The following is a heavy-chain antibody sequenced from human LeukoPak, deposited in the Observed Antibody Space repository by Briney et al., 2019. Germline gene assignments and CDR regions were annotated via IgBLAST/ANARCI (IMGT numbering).Heavy chain of an antibody. CDR3: ASTPITIFGVVIDAFDI. CDR1: GYTFTDFG. J-gene: IGHJ3*02. V-gene: IGHV1-69*04. CDR2: IIPILGIA. D-gene: IGHD3-3*01. Sequence: SVKVSCKASGYTFTDFGVSWVRQAPGQGLEWMGRIIPILGIANYAQKFQGRVTITADKSTSTAYMELSSLRSEDTAVCYCASTPITIFGVVIDAFDIWGQGTMVTVSS.